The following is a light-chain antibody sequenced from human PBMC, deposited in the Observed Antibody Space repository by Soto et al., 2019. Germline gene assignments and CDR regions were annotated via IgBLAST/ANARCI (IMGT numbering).Light chain of an antibody. CDR3: QHRNNRPFS. V-gene: IGKV3-11*01. J-gene: IGKJ4*01. Sequence: EIKVTELQSVPSLSQRERATHSCEASQSVNNYSAWYQQRPGQATRLLTYDASYRATGISDRFSGSGSGIDFARTISSLGLEDFAVYYCQHRNNRPFSVGAGSKV. CDR1: QSVNNY. CDR2: DAS.